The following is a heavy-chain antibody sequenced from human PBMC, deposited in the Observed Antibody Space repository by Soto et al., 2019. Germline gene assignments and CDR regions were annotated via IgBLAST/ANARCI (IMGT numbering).Heavy chain of an antibody. V-gene: IGHV1-18*01. CDR1: GYTFTSYG. CDR2: ISAYNGNT. D-gene: IGHD3-9*01. J-gene: IGHJ3*02. CDR3: AIGILTGYGWDI. Sequence: ASVKVSCKASGYTFTSYGISWVLQAPGQGLEWMGWISAYNGNTNYAQKLQGWVTMTRDTSISTAYMELSRLRSDDTAVYYCAIGILTGYGWDIWGQGTMVTVSS.